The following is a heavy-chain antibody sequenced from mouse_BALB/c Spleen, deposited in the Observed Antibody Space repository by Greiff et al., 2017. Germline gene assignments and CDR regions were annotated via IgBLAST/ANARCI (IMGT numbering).Heavy chain of an antibody. CDR1: GFTFSDYY. J-gene: IGHJ4*01. D-gene: IGHD2-4*01. V-gene: IGHV5-4*02. Sequence: EVMLVESGGGLVKPGGSLKLSCAASGFTFSDYYMYWVRQTPEKRLEWVATISDGGSYTYYPDSVKGRFTISRDNAKNNLYLQMSSLKSEDTAMYYCASMITTGYYAMDYWGQGTSVTVSS. CDR2: ISDGGSYT. CDR3: ASMITTGYYAMDY.